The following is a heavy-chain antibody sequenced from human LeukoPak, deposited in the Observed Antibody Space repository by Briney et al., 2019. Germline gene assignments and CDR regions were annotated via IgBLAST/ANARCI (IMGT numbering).Heavy chain of an antibody. Sequence: GGSLRLSCAASGFTFSSYSMNWVRQAPGKGLEWVSSISSSSSYIYYADSVKGRFTISRDNAKNSLYLQMNSLRAEDTAVYYCARDGVVVAATPGIDYWGQGTLVTVSS. V-gene: IGHV3-21*01. CDR2: ISSSSSYI. CDR1: GFTFSSYS. CDR3: ARDGVVVAATPGIDY. J-gene: IGHJ4*02. D-gene: IGHD2-15*01.